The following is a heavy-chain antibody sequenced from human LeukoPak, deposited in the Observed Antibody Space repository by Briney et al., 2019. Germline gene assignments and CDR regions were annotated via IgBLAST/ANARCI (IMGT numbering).Heavy chain of an antibody. J-gene: IGHJ3*02. D-gene: IGHD6-19*01. V-gene: IGHV4-34*01. CDR2: INHSGST. CDR3: ARRSGYSSGWLDAFDI. Sequence: SETLSLTCAVYGGSFSGYYWSWIRQPPGKGLEWIGEINHSGSTNYNPSLKSRVTISVDTSKNQFSLKLSSVTAADTAVYYCARRSGYSSGWLDAFDIWGQGTMVTVSS. CDR1: GGSFSGYY.